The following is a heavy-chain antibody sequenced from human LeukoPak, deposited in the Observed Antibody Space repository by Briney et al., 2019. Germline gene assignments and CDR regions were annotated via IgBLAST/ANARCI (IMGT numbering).Heavy chain of an antibody. CDR1: GGSISSYY. Sequence: SETLSLTCTVSGGSISSYYWSWIRQPAGKGLEWIGRIYTSGNTNYNPSLKSRVTMSVDTSKNHFSLRLSSVTAADTAAYSCARDGGSSYYYYYMDVWGKGTTVTVSS. CDR3: ARDGGSSYYYYYMDV. D-gene: IGHD3-16*01. V-gene: IGHV4-4*07. CDR2: IYTSGNT. J-gene: IGHJ6*03.